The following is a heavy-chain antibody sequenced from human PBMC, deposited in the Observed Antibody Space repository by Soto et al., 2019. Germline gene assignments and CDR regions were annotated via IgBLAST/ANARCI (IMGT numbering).Heavy chain of an antibody. CDR2: IYSNGDT. V-gene: IGHV4-31*03. D-gene: IGHD6-6*01. CDR3: ARRGASSSGYYYYAIDV. CDR1: GDSMNSDGYY. J-gene: IGHJ6*02. Sequence: SETLSLTCSVSGDSMNSDGYYWSWIRQHPGKGLEWIGYIYSNGDTYYNPSLKRRVTISVDTSKNQFSLNLTSVTAADTDVYYCARRGASSSGYYYYAIDVWGQGTPVTVSS.